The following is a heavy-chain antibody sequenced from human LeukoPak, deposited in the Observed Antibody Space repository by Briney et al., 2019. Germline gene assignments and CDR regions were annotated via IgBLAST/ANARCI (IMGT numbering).Heavy chain of an antibody. CDR1: GFTFSSYS. CDR3: ARDGDSSSFLDY. Sequence: PGGSLRLSCAASGFTFSSYSMNWVRQAPGKELEWVSSISSSSSYIYYADSVKGRFTISRDNAKNSLYLQMNSLRAEDTAVYYCARDGDSSSFLDYWGQGTLVTVSS. D-gene: IGHD6-13*01. CDR2: ISSSSSYI. V-gene: IGHV3-21*01. J-gene: IGHJ4*02.